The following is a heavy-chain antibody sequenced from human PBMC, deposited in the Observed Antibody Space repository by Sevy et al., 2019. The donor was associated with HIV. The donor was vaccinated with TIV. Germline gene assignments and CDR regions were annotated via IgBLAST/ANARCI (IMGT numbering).Heavy chain of an antibody. D-gene: IGHD2-8*01. V-gene: IGHV4-59*02. CDR1: GGSVNNHY. J-gene: IGHJ5*02. CDR2: AHYRGRP. CDR3: ATFGTNFDARFDA. Sequence: SETLSLKCSVSGGSVNNHYWTWIRQSPGKGLEWLGYAHYRGRPEYNPSLKSRLTISLDMSKNQFSLQLDYVTAADTAIYYCATFGTNFDARFDAWGQGTLVTVSS.